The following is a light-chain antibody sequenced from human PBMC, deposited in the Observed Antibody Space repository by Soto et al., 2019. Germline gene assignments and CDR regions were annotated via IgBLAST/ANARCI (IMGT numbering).Light chain of an antibody. V-gene: IGKV2-28*01. CDR1: QSLLHSNGYNY. Sequence: DMVMTQSPLSLPVTPGEPASISCRSSQSLLHSNGYNYLDWYLQKPGQSPQLLIFLGSNRASGVPDRFSGSGSCTDFTLKISSVEAEDVGVYYCMQALHTPSTFGLGTKLEIK. J-gene: IGKJ2*01. CDR3: MQALHTPST. CDR2: LGS.